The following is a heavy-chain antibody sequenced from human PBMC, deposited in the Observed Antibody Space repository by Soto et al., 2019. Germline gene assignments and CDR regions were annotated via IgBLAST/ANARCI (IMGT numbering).Heavy chain of an antibody. CDR2: IYYSGST. CDR1: GGPISSSNW. D-gene: IGHD2-21*01. CDR3: AASCVGCGGFNYYGMDV. V-gene: IGHV4-4*02. J-gene: IGHJ6*02. Sequence: TSETLSLTCAVSGGPISSSNWWSWVRQPPGKGLEWIGEIYYSGSTYYNPSLKSRVTISVDTSKNQFSLKLSSVTAADTAVYYCAASCVGCGGFNYYGMDVWGQGTTVTVSS.